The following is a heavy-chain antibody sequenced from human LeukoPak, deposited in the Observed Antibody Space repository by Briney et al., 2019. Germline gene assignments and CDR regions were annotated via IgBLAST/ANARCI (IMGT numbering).Heavy chain of an antibody. D-gene: IGHD3-22*01. V-gene: IGHV4-31*03. CDR1: GGSISSGGSY. Sequence: SQTLSLTCTVSGGSISSGGSYWSWIRQHPGKGLEWIGYIYYSGSTYHNPSLKSRVTISVDTTKNQFSLKLSSVTAADTAVYYCARADYDSSALFDYWGQGTLVTVSS. CDR3: ARADYDSSALFDY. CDR2: IYYSGST. J-gene: IGHJ4*02.